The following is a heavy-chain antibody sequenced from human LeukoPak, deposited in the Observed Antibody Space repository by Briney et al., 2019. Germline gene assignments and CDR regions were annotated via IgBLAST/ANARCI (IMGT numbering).Heavy chain of an antibody. Sequence: GGSLRLSCAASGFTFSTYSMTWVRQAPGKGLEWVSSISSSSNYIYYADSVKGRFTISRDTAKNSLFLQMNSLRAEDTALYYCARDHYYDSSRGWVDYWGQGTLVTVSS. J-gene: IGHJ4*02. V-gene: IGHV3-21*01. CDR2: ISSSSNYI. D-gene: IGHD3-22*01. CDR1: GFTFSTYS. CDR3: ARDHYYDSSRGWVDY.